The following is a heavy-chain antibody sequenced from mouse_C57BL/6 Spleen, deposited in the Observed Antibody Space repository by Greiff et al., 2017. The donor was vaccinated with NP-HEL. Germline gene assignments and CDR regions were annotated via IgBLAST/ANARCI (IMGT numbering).Heavy chain of an antibody. J-gene: IGHJ2*01. V-gene: IGHV1-76*01. Sequence: QVQLKESGAELVRPGASVKLSCKASGYTFTDYYINWVKQRPGQGLEWIARIYPGSGNTYYNEKFKGKATLTAEKSSSTAYMQLSSLTSEDSAVYFCARKDGSSYYFDYWGQGTTLTVSS. D-gene: IGHD1-1*01. CDR1: GYTFTDYY. CDR3: ARKDGSSYYFDY. CDR2: IYPGSGNT.